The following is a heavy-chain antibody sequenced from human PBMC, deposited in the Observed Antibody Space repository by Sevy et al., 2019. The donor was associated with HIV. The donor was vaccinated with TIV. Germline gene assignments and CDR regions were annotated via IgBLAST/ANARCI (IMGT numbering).Heavy chain of an antibody. D-gene: IGHD4-4*01. CDR2: ISWDGGST. Sequence: GGSLRLSCAASGFTFDDYTMHWVRQAPGKGLEWVSFISWDGGSTYYADSVKGRFTISRDNSKNSLYLQMNSLGTEDTALYYCAKDIISNDYYYGMDVWGQGTTVTVSS. CDR3: AKDIISNDYYYGMDV. CDR1: GFTFDDYT. J-gene: IGHJ6*02. V-gene: IGHV3-43*01.